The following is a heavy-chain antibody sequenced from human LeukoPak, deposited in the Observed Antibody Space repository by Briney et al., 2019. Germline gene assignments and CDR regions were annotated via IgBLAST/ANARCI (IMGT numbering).Heavy chain of an antibody. CDR2: IIPIFGTA. CDR3: AREGGLLSQDAFDI. J-gene: IGHJ3*02. CDR1: GGTFSSYA. V-gene: IGHV1-69*01. Sequence: ASVKVSCKASGGTFSSYAISWVRQAPGQGLEWMGGIIPIFGTANYAQKFQGRVTITADESTSTAYMELSSLRSDDTAVYYCAREGGLLSQDAFDIWGQGTMVTVSS. D-gene: IGHD3-10*01.